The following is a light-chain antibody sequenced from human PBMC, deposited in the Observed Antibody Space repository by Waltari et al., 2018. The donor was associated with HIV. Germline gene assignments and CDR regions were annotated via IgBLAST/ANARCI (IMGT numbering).Light chain of an antibody. CDR1: QDLNSY. CDR2: GAS. V-gene: IGKV1-9*01. CDR3: QQLNSFPLFI. Sequence: DIQLTQSPSFLSASVGDRVTITCRASQDLNSYLAWYQQKVGQAPKLLIYGASTLQTGVPSRFSGSGSGTEYTLTIKSLQPDDFATYYRQQLNSFPLFIFGPGTKVDVK. J-gene: IGKJ3*01.